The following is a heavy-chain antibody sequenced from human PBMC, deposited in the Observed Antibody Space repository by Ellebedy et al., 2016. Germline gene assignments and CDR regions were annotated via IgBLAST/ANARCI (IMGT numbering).Heavy chain of an antibody. CDR2: IYHSGST. CDR3: ARDDVECSSNSCSPYWYFDL. CDR1: GGSISSAGYY. Sequence: SETLSLXXTVSGGSISSAGYYWTWIRQYPGKGLEWIGYIYHSGSTYYNPSIRSRVTISLDMSKNQLSLKLRSVTAADTAVYYCARDDVECSSNSCSPYWYFDLWGRGTLVTVSS. J-gene: IGHJ2*01. V-gene: IGHV4-31*03. D-gene: IGHD6-13*01.